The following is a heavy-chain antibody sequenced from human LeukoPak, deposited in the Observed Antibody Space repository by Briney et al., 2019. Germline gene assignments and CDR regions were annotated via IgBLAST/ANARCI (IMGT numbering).Heavy chain of an antibody. CDR3: ARYIVARAFDI. Sequence: TLSLTCTVSGGSISSGDYYWSWIRQPPGKGLEWIGYIYYSGSTYYNPPLKSRVTISVDTSKNQFSLKLSSVTAADTAVYYCARYIVARAFDIWGQGTMVTVSS. V-gene: IGHV4-30-4*01. CDR1: GGSISSGDYY. D-gene: IGHD2-21*01. CDR2: IYYSGST. J-gene: IGHJ3*02.